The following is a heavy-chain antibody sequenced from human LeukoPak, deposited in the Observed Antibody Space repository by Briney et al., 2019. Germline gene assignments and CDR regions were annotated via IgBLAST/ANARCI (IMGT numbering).Heavy chain of an antibody. D-gene: IGHD3-3*01. CDR2: VNPNSGGT. CDR1: GYTFTGYY. V-gene: IGHV1-2*02. J-gene: IGHJ4*02. Sequence: GASVKVSCKASGYTFTGYYMHWVRQAPGQGLEWMGWVNPNSGGTNYAQKFQGRVTMTRDTSISTAYMELSRLRFDDTAVYYCARDPDYDFWSGPFDYWGQGTLVTVSS. CDR3: ARDPDYDFWSGPFDY.